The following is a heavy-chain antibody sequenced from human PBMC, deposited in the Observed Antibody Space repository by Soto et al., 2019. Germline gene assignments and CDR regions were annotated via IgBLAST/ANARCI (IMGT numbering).Heavy chain of an antibody. CDR1: GYTFINYY. D-gene: IGHD3-22*01. Sequence: QVQLVQSGAEVKKPGASVKVSCKASGYTFINYYMNWVRQAPGQRPEWMGIINPSGGSTSYAHGFQGRLTMTTDTSTSTVYMELSSLRSDDTAVYYCVRDSHDNSGYNYVTEYFQHWGQGTLVTVSS. V-gene: IGHV1-46*03. J-gene: IGHJ1*01. CDR2: INPSGGST. CDR3: VRDSHDNSGYNYVTEYFQH.